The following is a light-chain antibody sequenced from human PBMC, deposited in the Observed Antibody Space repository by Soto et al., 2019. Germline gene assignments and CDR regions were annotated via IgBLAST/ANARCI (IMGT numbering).Light chain of an antibody. Sequence: EIVLTQSPGTLSLSPGERATLSCRASETVGNYLAWYQQKPGQAPRLVIFDASNRASGIPDRFSGRGSGTDFTLTISRLEVEDFAVYCCQQYGRSLLTFGGGTKVEIK. V-gene: IGKV3-20*01. CDR1: ETVGNY. CDR3: QQYGRSLLT. J-gene: IGKJ4*01. CDR2: DAS.